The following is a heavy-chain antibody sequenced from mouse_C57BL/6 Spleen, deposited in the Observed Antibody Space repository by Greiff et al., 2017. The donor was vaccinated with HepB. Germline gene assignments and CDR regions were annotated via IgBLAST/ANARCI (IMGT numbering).Heavy chain of an antibody. CDR1: GYSFTGYY. CDR3: ARNYSNYGFDY. CDR2: INPSTGGT. D-gene: IGHD2-5*01. Sequence: EVQLQQSGPELVKPGASVKISCKASGYSFTGYYMNWVKQSPEKSLEWIGEINPSTGGTTYNQKFKAKATLTVDKSSSTAYMQLKSLTSEDSAVYYCARNYSNYGFDYWGEDTTLSVSS. V-gene: IGHV1-42*01. J-gene: IGHJ2*01.